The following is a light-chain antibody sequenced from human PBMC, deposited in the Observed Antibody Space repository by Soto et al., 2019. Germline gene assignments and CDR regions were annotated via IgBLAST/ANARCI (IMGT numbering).Light chain of an antibody. V-gene: IGLV2-14*01. CDR2: NVN. J-gene: IGLJ1*01. CDR1: SSDVGSYNH. Sequence: QSVLTQPASVSKSPGQSITISCTGTSSDVGSYNHVSWYQQHPGEVPKLIIFNVNDRPSGVSNRFSGSKSGNTASLTISGLQAEDEADYYCSSFTSSTTYVFGTGTKVTVL. CDR3: SSFTSSTTYV.